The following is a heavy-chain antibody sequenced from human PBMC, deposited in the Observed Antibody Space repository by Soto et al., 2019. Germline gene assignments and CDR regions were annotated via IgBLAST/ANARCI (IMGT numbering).Heavy chain of an antibody. J-gene: IGHJ6*02. V-gene: IGHV1-58*01. Sequence: QMQLVQSGPEVKKPGTSVKVSCKASGFTFTSSAVQWVRQARGQRLEWIGWIVVGSGNTNYAQKFQERVTITRDMSPRTAYMGLSSRRSEDTAVYYCAGDNPSGWYHYYCYGMDVWGQGTTVTVSS. D-gene: IGHD6-19*01. CDR3: AGDNPSGWYHYYCYGMDV. CDR1: GFTFTSSA. CDR2: IVVGSGNT.